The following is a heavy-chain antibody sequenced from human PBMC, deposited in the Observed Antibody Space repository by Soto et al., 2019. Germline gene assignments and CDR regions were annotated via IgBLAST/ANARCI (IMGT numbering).Heavy chain of an antibody. D-gene: IGHD3-10*01. J-gene: IGHJ6*02. Sequence: QAQLVESGGDVVQPGTSLRLSCAVSGFIFNRYGMHWVRQAPGKGLEWVAVIWHDGSKKLYADSVRGRVTISRDDSKNTLILKMNSLGFDDTADYYGAEDAAGHDGTGGGMGVWGQGTTVTASS. CDR3: AEDAAGHDGTGGGMGV. CDR1: GFIFNRYG. V-gene: IGHV3-33*06. CDR2: IWHDGSKK.